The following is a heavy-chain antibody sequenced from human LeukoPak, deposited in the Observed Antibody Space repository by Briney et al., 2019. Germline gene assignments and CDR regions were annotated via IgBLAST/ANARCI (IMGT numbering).Heavy chain of an antibody. D-gene: IGHD1-26*01. CDR2: INHSGST. V-gene: IGHV4-34*01. CDR1: GGSFSGYY. Sequence: ETLSLTCAVYGGSFSGYYWSWIRQPPGKGLEWIGEINHSGSTNYNPSLKSRVTISVDTSKNQFSLKLSSVTAADTAVYYCARGPPRYSGSYPLDYWGQGTLVTVSS. CDR3: ARGPPRYSGSYPLDY. J-gene: IGHJ4*02.